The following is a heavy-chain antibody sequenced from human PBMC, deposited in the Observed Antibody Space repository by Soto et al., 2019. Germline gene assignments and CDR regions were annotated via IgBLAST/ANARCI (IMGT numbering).Heavy chain of an antibody. J-gene: IGHJ5*02. Sequence: PSETLSVACTFAGGSISISSYSWGGIRQPPGKGLEWIGSIYYSGITYYNPSLKSRVTISVDTSKNQFSLKLSSVTAADTAVYYCAREGATSWFDPWGQGTLVTVSS. D-gene: IGHD1-26*01. CDR3: AREGATSWFDP. CDR1: GGSISISSYS. CDR2: IYYSGIT. V-gene: IGHV4-39*01.